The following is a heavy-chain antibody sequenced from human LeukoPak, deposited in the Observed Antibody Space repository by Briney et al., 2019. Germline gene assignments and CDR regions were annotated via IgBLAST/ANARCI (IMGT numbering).Heavy chain of an antibody. V-gene: IGHV3-30*04. CDR2: ISYDGSNK. J-gene: IGHJ4*02. CDR3: ARAEITYYYGSGSYSSFDY. Sequence: GGSLRLSCAASGFTFSSYAMHWVRQAPGKGLGWVAVISYDGSNKYYADSVKGRFTISRDNSKNTLYLQMNSLRAEDTAVYYCARAEITYYYGSGSYSSFDYWGQGTLVTVSS. D-gene: IGHD3-10*01. CDR1: GFTFSSYA.